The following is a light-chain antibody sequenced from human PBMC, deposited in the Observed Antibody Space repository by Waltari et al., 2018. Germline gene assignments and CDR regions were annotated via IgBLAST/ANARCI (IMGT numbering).Light chain of an antibody. CDR2: DVS. Sequence: QSALTQPASVSGSPGQSITISCTGTSRDVGTYHWLSWYQQHPGKAPKVVIFDVSYRPSGVSNRFSGSKSGNTASLTISGLQAEDEADYYCTSYTSSHSLVFGTGTKVTVL. CDR1: SRDVGTYHW. V-gene: IGLV2-14*03. CDR3: TSYTSSHSLV. J-gene: IGLJ1*01.